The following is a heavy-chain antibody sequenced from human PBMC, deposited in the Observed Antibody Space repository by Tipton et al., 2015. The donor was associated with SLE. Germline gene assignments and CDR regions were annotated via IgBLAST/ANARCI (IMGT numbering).Heavy chain of an antibody. Sequence: TLSLTCTVSGGSISSHYWSWIRQPAGKGLEWIGRIYTSGSTNYNPSLKSRVTISVDTSKNQFSLKLSSVTAADTAVYYCARLYCTNGVCFPGYWGQGTLVTVSS. CDR2: IYTSGST. J-gene: IGHJ4*02. D-gene: IGHD2-8*01. CDR3: ARLYCTNGVCFPGY. V-gene: IGHV4-4*07. CDR1: GGSISSHY.